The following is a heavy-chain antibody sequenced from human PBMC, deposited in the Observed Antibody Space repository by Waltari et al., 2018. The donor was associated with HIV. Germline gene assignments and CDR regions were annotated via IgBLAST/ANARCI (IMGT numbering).Heavy chain of an antibody. Sequence: EVQLVETGGGLIQPGGSLRLSCVVSGFTVANNYMSWVRQAPGKGLEWVSVIFTGGTTYYTDSVKGRVTISRDNRKNTLYLQMSSLRDEDTAVYYCAREEGGGLDVWGQGTTVTVS. CDR1: GFTVANNY. J-gene: IGHJ6*02. CDR2: IFTGGTT. CDR3: AREEGGGLDV. V-gene: IGHV3-53*02.